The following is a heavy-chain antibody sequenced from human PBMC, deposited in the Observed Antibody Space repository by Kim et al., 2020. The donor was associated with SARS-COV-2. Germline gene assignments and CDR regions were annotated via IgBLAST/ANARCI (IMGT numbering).Heavy chain of an antibody. CDR2: INHSGST. Sequence: SETLSLICAVYGGSFSGYYWSWIRQPPGKGLEWIGEINHSGSTNYNPSLKSRVTISVDTSKNQFSLKLSSVTAADTAVYYCARDHSSGIWFDPWGQGTLVTVSS. CDR1: GGSFSGYY. CDR3: ARDHSSGIWFDP. D-gene: IGHD3-22*01. J-gene: IGHJ5*02. V-gene: IGHV4-34*01.